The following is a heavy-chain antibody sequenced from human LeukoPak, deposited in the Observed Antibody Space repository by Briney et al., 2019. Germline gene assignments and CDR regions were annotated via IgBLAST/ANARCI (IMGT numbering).Heavy chain of an antibody. CDR1: GFTVSSNS. D-gene: IGHD5-12*01. Sequence: GGSLRLSCTVSGFTVSSNSMSWVRQAPGKGLVWVSRINSDGSSTSYADSVKGRFTISRDNAKNTLYLQMNSLRAEDTAVYYCARDEIVATTKANYYYYMDVWGKGTTVTISS. J-gene: IGHJ6*03. CDR2: INSDGSST. V-gene: IGHV3-74*01. CDR3: ARDEIVATTKANYYYYMDV.